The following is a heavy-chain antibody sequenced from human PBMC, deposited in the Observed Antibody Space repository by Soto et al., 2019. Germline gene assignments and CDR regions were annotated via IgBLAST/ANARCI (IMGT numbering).Heavy chain of an antibody. CDR3: ARGRLSSWLNNYFEV. V-gene: IGHV1-18*01. CDR2: ISAYNGNT. D-gene: IGHD6-13*01. J-gene: IGHJ4*02. Sequence: ASVKVSCKASGYSFTSYGINWVRQAPGQGLEWMGWISAYNGNTKYAQRIQDRVTMTTETPTSTAYMELRSLRSDDTAVYYCARGRLSSWLNNYFEVWGPGTRVNVAS. CDR1: GYSFTSYG.